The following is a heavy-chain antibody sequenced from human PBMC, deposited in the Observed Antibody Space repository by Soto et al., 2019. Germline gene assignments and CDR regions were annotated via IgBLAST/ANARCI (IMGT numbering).Heavy chain of an antibody. CDR2: IYYSGST. CDR3: ARHVYFRSSGYGSYMDV. J-gene: IGHJ6*03. CDR1: GGSISSYY. Sequence: SETLSLTCTVSGGSISSYYWSWIRQPPGKGLEWIGYIYYSGSTNYNPSLKSRVAISVDTSKNQFSLKLSSVTAADTAVYYCARHVYFRSSGYGSYMDVCGKGTTVSLSS. D-gene: IGHD5-12*01. V-gene: IGHV4-59*08.